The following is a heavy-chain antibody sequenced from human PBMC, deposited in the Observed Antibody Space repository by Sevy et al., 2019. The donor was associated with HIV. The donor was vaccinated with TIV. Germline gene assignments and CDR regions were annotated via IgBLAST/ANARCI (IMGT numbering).Heavy chain of an antibody. CDR1: GGSISSSSYY. Sequence: SETLSLTCTVSGGSISSSSYYWGWIRQPPGKGLEWIGSIYYSGSTYYNPSLKSRVTISVDTSKNQFSLKLSSVTAADTAVYYCARKDSSSWYDYDAFDIWGQRTMVTVSS. D-gene: IGHD6-13*01. J-gene: IGHJ3*02. CDR2: IYYSGST. V-gene: IGHV4-39*01. CDR3: ARKDSSSWYDYDAFDI.